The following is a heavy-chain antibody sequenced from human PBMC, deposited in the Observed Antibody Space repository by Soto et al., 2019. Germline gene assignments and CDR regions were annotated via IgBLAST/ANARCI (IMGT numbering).Heavy chain of an antibody. CDR3: ARTVVVVVPDNFDH. Sequence: GGSLRLSCAASGFTIGDFWMSWVRQAPGKGLEWVASIKKDGSEKYYVGSVKGRFTISRGSAKNSLYLQMDNLRGEDTAVYYCARTVVVVVPDNFDHWGQGTLVTVSS. J-gene: IGHJ4*02. CDR2: IKKDGSEK. V-gene: IGHV3-7*01. CDR1: GFTIGDFW. D-gene: IGHD3-22*01.